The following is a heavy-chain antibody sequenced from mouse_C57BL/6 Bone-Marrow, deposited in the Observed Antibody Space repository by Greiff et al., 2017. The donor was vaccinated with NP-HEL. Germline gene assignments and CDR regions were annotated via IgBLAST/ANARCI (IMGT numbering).Heavy chain of an antibody. D-gene: IGHD1-1*01. CDR3: ARQATTVVPVAY. V-gene: IGHV5-9*01. CDR2: ISGGGGDT. Sequence: EVKLLESGGGLVKPGGSLKLSCAASGFTFSSYTMSWVRQTPEKRLEWVATISGGGGDTYYPASVKGRFTITRDNAKNTLYLQLSSLTAEGTAWNYCARQATTVVPVAYWGKGTLVTVSA. CDR1: GFTFSSYT. J-gene: IGHJ3*01.